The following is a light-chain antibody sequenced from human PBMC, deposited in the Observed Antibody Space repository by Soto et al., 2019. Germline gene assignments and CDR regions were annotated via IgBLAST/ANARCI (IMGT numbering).Light chain of an antibody. Sequence: EVGLTQSPGVLSLSPGERATLSCRASQSVVTNSLAWYQQKPGQAPRLIIYGASNRATGIPDRFSGRGSGTDFTLTVSGLEPEDCAVYYCQQYGGARWTFGQGTKVDI. J-gene: IGKJ1*01. CDR2: GAS. CDR3: QQYGGARWT. V-gene: IGKV3-20*01. CDR1: QSVVTNS.